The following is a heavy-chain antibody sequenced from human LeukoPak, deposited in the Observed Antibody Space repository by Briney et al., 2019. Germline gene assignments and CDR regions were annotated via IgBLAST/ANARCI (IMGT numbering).Heavy chain of an antibody. Sequence: SVKVSCKASGGTFSSYAISWVRQAPGPGLEWMGGIIPIFGTANYAQKFQGRVTITADESTSTAYMELSSLRSEDTAVYYCARSLGPHPTLYSFDYWGQGTLVTVSS. V-gene: IGHV1-69*13. CDR1: GGTFSSYA. CDR3: ARSLGPHPTLYSFDY. D-gene: IGHD2-15*01. CDR2: IIPIFGTA. J-gene: IGHJ4*02.